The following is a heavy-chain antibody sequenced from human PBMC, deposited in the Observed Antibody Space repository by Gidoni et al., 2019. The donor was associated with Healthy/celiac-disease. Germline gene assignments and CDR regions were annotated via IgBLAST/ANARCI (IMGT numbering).Heavy chain of an antibody. CDR3: ARELQDV. Sequence: QVQLVESGGGVVQPGRSLRLSCAASGFTFSSYAMHWVRQAPGKGLEWVAVISYDGSNKYYADSVKGRFTISRDNSKNTLYLQMNSLRAEDTAVYYCARELQDVWGQGTLVTVSS. V-gene: IGHV3-30-3*01. CDR1: GFTFSSYA. CDR2: ISYDGSNK. D-gene: IGHD4-4*01. J-gene: IGHJ4*02.